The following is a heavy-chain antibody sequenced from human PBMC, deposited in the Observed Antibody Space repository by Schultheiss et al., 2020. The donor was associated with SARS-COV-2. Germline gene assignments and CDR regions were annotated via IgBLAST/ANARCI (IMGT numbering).Heavy chain of an antibody. CDR3: ARLRVVPAAILGGFQHHYMDV. D-gene: IGHD2-2*02. Sequence: ASVKVSCKASGYTFIGYYMHWVRQAPGQGLEWMGRINPNSGGTNYAQKFQGRVTMTRDTSISTAYMELNSLTSDDTAVYYCARLRVVPAAILGGFQHHYMDVWGKGTTVTVSS. J-gene: IGHJ6*03. V-gene: IGHV1-2*06. CDR2: INPNSGGT. CDR1: GYTFIGYY.